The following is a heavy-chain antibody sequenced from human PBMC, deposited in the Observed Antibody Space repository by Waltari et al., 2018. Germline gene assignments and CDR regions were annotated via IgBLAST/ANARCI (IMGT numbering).Heavy chain of an antibody. D-gene: IGHD2-2*01. V-gene: IGHV1-69*01. J-gene: IGHJ3*02. Sequence: QVQLVQSGAEVKTPGSSVKVSCKASGGTFSRYAISWVRQAPGQGLEWMGGIIPIFGTANYAQKFQGRVTITADESTSTAYMELSSLRSEDTAVYYCAREGVVPAARSHDAFDIWGQGTMVTVSS. CDR1: GGTFSRYA. CDR2: IIPIFGTA. CDR3: AREGVVPAARSHDAFDI.